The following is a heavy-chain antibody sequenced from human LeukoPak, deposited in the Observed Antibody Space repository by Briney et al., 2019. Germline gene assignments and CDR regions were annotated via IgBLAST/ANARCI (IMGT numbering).Heavy chain of an antibody. CDR1: GFTFSSYG. Sequence: GGSLRLSCAASGFTFSSYGMHWVRQAPGKGLEWVAVISYDGSNKYYADSVKGRFTISRDNSKNTLYLQMNSLRAEDTAVYYCAKEGSYGVVATINYFDYWGQGTLVTVSS. CDR2: ISYDGSNK. J-gene: IGHJ4*02. D-gene: IGHD5-12*01. V-gene: IGHV3-30*18. CDR3: AKEGSYGVVATINYFDY.